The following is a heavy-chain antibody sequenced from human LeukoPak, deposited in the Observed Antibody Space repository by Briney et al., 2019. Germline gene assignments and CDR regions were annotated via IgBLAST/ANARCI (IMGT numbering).Heavy chain of an antibody. D-gene: IGHD1-7*01. Sequence: GGSLTLSCPATGFTFSSYAMSGVRQPPGRGVEGVSAFGGGSSSTYYADSVRGLFTISRDNSKNTVYLQMDSLRAEDTAVYYCAKENPLQTWTYDYWGQGTLVTVSS. J-gene: IGHJ4*02. CDR1: GFTFSSYA. CDR2: FGGGSSST. CDR3: AKENPLQTWTYDY. V-gene: IGHV3-23*01.